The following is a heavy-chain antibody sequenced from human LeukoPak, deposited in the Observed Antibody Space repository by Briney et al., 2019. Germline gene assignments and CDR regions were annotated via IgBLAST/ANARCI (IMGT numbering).Heavy chain of an antibody. CDR3: AREITTTNYEPDWYFDL. J-gene: IGHJ2*01. V-gene: IGHV4-39*07. Sequence: SETLSLTCTVSGGSISSSSYYWGWIRQPPGKGLEWIGSIYHIGSTYYNPSLKSRVTISVDTSKNQFSLKLSSVTAADTAVYYCAREITTTNYEPDWYFDLWGRGTLVTVSS. CDR2: IYHIGST. CDR1: GGSISSSSYY. D-gene: IGHD3-3*01.